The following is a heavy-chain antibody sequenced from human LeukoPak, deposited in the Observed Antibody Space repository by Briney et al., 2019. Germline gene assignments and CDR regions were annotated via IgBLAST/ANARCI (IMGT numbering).Heavy chain of an antibody. CDR3: ARGGRAVKLDY. V-gene: IGHV4-38-2*01. Sequence: SETLSLTCAVSGYSISSGYYWGWIRQPPGKGLEWIGSIYHSGSTYYNPSLKSRVTISVDTSKNQFSLKLSSVAAADTAVYYCARGGRAVKLDYWGQGTLVTVSS. CDR2: IYHSGST. J-gene: IGHJ4*02. CDR1: GYSISSGYY. D-gene: IGHD3-16*01.